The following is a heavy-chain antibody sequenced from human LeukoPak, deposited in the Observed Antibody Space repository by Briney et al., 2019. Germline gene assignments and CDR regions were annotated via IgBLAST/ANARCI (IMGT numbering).Heavy chain of an antibody. V-gene: IGHV4-4*07. J-gene: IGHJ6*02. Sequence: SETLSLTCTVSGGSISSYYWRWLRQPAGKGLEWIGRIYTSGSTNYNPSLKSRVTMSVDTSKNQFSLKLSSVTAADTAVYYCARAQSPNYYYYYYGMDVWGQGTTVTVSS. CDR2: IYTSGST. CDR3: ARAQSPNYYYYYYGMDV. CDR1: GGSISSYY.